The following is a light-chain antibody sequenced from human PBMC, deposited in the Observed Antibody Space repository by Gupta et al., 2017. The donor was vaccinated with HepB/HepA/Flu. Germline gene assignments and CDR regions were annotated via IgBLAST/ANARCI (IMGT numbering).Light chain of an antibody. Sequence: SYALTQPSSVSVSPGKTASIPCSGDKLGDKYACWYQQKPGQSPVLVIYQDSKRPSGIPERFSGSNSGNTATLTISGTQAMDEADDYCQAWDSSTVVFGGGTKLTVL. J-gene: IGLJ2*01. CDR3: QAWDSSTVV. CDR1: KLGDKY. CDR2: QDS. V-gene: IGLV3-1*01.